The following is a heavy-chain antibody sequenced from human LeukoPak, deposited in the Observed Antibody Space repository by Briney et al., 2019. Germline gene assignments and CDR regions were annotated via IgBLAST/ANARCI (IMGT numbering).Heavy chain of an antibody. V-gene: IGHV3-23*01. CDR3: AKLRSVVVAAATNY. CDR2: ISGSGDST. J-gene: IGHJ4*02. Sequence: PGGSLRLSCAASGFTFSSYAMSWVRQAPGKELEWVSAISGSGDSTYYADSVKGRLTISRDHSKNTLYLQMSSLRAEDTAVYYCAKLRSVVVAAATNYWGQGTLVTVSS. CDR1: GFTFSSYA. D-gene: IGHD2-15*01.